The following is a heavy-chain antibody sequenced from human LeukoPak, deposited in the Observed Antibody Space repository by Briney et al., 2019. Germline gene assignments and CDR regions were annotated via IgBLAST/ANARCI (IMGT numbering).Heavy chain of an antibody. V-gene: IGHV3-74*01. Sequence: PGGSLRLSCAASGFTFSSYWMHWVRQAPGKGLVWVSRINSDGTSTSYADSVKGRFTISRDNAKDTLYLQMNSLRAEDTAVYYCARHSSRYTYYFDSWGQGTLVTVSS. CDR1: GFTFSSYW. CDR3: ARHSSRYTYYFDS. D-gene: IGHD5-18*01. J-gene: IGHJ4*02. CDR2: INSDGTST.